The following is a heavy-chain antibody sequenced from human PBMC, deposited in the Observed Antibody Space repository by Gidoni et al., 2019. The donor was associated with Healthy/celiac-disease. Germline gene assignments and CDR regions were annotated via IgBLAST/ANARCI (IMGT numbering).Heavy chain of an antibody. CDR1: GFTFDDYA. Sequence: EVQLVESGGGLVQPGRSLRLSCAASGFTFDDYAMHWVRQAPGKGLECVSGISWNSGSIGYADSVKGRFTISRDNAKNALYLQMNSLRAEDTALYYCASDYYYDSSVGAFDIWGQGTMVTVSS. CDR2: ISWNSGSI. J-gene: IGHJ3*02. V-gene: IGHV3-9*01. D-gene: IGHD3-22*01. CDR3: ASDYYYDSSVGAFDI.